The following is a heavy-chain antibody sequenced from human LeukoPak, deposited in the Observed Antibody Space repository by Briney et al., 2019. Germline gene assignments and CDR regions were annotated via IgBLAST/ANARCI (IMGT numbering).Heavy chain of an antibody. V-gene: IGHV3-74*01. D-gene: IGHD2-2*01. Sequence: GGSLRLSCAASGFTFSSYWMHWVRQAPGKGLVWVSRINSNGSSTSYADSVKGRFTISKDNAKNTLFLQMNSLRAEDTAVYYCARGGSYSTSPFGYWGRGTLVTVSS. CDR1: GFTFSSYW. J-gene: IGHJ4*02. CDR3: ARGGSYSTSPFGY. CDR2: INSNGSST.